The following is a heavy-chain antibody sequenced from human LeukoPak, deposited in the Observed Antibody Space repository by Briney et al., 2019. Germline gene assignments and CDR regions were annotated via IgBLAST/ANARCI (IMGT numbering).Heavy chain of an antibody. CDR1: GFSFSDHY. V-gene: IGHV3-72*01. CDR3: TGGRSDRGFYGFDV. J-gene: IGHJ6*02. Sequence: GGSLRLSCAASGFSFSDHYVDWVRQAPGQGLEWVGRIRNKARSYTTEYAASVTGRFTISRDDSKNSLYLQMNSLTIEDTAVYYCTGGRSDRGFYGFDVWGQGTTVIVSS. CDR2: IRNKARSYTT. D-gene: IGHD5-12*01.